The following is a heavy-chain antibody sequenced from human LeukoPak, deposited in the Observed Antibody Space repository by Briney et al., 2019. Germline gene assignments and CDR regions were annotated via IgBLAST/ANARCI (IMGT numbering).Heavy chain of an antibody. J-gene: IGHJ4*02. V-gene: IGHV1-24*01. D-gene: IGHD2-15*01. CDR2: FDPEDGET. CDR1: GYTLTELS. Sequence: AASVTVSCTVSGYTLTELSMHWVRQAPGKGLEWMGGFDPEDGETIYAQKFQGRVTITADESTSTAYMELSSLRSEDTAVYYCARDHVVAGYFDYWGQGTLVTVSS. CDR3: ARDHVVAGYFDY.